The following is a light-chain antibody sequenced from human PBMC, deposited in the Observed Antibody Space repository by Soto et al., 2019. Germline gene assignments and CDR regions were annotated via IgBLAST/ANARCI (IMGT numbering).Light chain of an antibody. CDR1: QDISTY. V-gene: IGKV1-33*01. CDR2: HAS. CDR3: QQYYGLPPLT. Sequence: IQVNMSASSLSASVGDRVSITCQASQDISTYLNWYQQKPGNAPNLLIYHASKLAKGVTSRFSGSGSGTDFSFIITSLQREDLATYYCQQYYGLPPLTFGQGTRLEI. J-gene: IGKJ5*01.